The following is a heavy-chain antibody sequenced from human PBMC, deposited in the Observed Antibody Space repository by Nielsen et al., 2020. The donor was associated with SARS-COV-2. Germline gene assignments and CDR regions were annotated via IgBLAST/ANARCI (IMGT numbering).Heavy chain of an antibody. J-gene: IGHJ6*02. V-gene: IGHV7-4-1*02. Sequence: ASVKVSCKASGYTFTSYAMNWVRQAPGQGLEWMGWINTNTGNPTYAQGFTGRFVFSLDTSVSTAYLQISGLKAEDTAVYYCAADSSGYGYYGMDVWGQGTTVTVSS. CDR2: INTNTGNP. CDR1: GYTFTSYA. D-gene: IGHD3-22*01. CDR3: AADSSGYGYYGMDV.